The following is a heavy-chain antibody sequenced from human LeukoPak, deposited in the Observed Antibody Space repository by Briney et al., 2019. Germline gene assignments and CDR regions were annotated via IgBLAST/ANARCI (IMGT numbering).Heavy chain of an antibody. CDR1: GFSLSTSGMC. Sequence: SGPALVKPTQTLTLTCTFSGFSLSTSGMCVSWIRQPPGKALEWLARIDWDDDKYYSTSLKTRLTISKDTSKNQVVLTMTNMDPVDTATYYCARIRYYGSGSYYHYYYYMDVWGKGTTVTVPS. CDR3: ARIRYYGSGSYYHYYYYMDV. D-gene: IGHD3-10*01. J-gene: IGHJ6*03. V-gene: IGHV2-70*11. CDR2: IDWDDDK.